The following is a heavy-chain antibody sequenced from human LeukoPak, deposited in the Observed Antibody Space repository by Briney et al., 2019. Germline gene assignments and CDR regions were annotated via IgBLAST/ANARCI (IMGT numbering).Heavy chain of an antibody. CDR2: IYYSGST. Sequence: PSETLSLTCTVSGGSISSYYWSWIRQPPGKGLEWIGYIYYSGSTNYNPSLKSRVTISVDTSKNQFSLKLSSVTAADTAVYYCARGAGLVFAVRGPNWFDPWGQGTLVTVSS. CDR1: GGSISSYY. CDR3: ARGAGLVFAVRGPNWFDP. J-gene: IGHJ5*02. V-gene: IGHV4-59*08. D-gene: IGHD1-14*01.